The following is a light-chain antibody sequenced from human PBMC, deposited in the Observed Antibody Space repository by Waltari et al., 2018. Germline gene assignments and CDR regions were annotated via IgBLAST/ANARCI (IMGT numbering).Light chain of an antibody. Sequence: EIVLTQSPATLSLSPGERATLSCRASQSVSSYFAWYQQKPGQAPRLLIYDASNRATGIPARFSGSGSGTDFTLTISSLEPEDFAVYYCQRSNWSWTFGQGTKVEIK. CDR2: DAS. V-gene: IGKV3-11*01. CDR3: QRSNWSWT. J-gene: IGKJ1*01. CDR1: QSVSSY.